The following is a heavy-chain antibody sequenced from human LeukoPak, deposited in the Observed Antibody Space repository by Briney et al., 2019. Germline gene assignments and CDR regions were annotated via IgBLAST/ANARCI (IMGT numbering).Heavy chain of an antibody. CDR2: INPSGGST. V-gene: IGHV1-46*01. CDR3: AREVWDSSGYSGYYFDY. J-gene: IGHJ4*02. Sequence: ASVTVSCKASGYTFTSYYMHWVRQAPGQGLEWMGIINPSGGSTSYAQKFQGRVTMTRDTSTSTVYMELSSLRSEDTAVYYCAREVWDSSGYSGYYFDYWGQGTLVTVSS. D-gene: IGHD3-22*01. CDR1: GYTFTSYY.